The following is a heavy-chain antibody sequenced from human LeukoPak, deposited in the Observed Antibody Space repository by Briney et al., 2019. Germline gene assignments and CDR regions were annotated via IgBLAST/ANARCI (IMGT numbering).Heavy chain of an antibody. CDR3: TRALCINGACEWFDP. Sequence: PSQTLSLTCSVSGASVSSGNYFWTWIRQPTGKGLEWIGRLSTRGNTNYNPSLESRVTISGDTSKNQFSLQLRSVTAADTAVYYCTRALCINGACEWFDPWGQGTLVTVSS. J-gene: IGHJ5*02. V-gene: IGHV4-61*02. CDR1: GASVSSGNYF. CDR2: LSTRGNT. D-gene: IGHD2-8*01.